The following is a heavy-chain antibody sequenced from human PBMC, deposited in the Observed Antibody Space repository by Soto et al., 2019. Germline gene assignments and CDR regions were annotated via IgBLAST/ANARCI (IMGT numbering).Heavy chain of an antibody. CDR2: IYYSGST. CDR1: GGSISSSSYY. V-gene: IGHV4-39*01. J-gene: IGHJ4*02. D-gene: IGHD6-13*01. Sequence: SETLSLTCTVSGGSISSSSYYWGWIRQPPGKGLEWIGSIYYSGSTYYNPSLKSRVTISVDTSKNQFSLKLSSVTAADTAVYYCARLEQQLGGWLDQWGQGTLVTVSS. CDR3: ARLEQQLGGWLDQ.